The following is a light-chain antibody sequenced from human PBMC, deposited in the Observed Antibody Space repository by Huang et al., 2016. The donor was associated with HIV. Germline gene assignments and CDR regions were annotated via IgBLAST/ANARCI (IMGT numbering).Light chain of an antibody. Sequence: DLQMTQSPSTLSASVGDRVTITCRDSQSISSWLAWYQQKPGKAPKLLIYDASSLERGVPSRFSGSGSGSEFTLTISSLQPDDFATYYCQQYNSYSPWTFGQGTKVEIK. J-gene: IGKJ1*01. CDR3: QQYNSYSPWT. CDR1: QSISSW. V-gene: IGKV1-5*01. CDR2: DAS.